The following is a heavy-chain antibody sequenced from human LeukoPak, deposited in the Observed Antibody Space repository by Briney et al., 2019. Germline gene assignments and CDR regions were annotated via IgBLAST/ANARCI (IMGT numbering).Heavy chain of an antibody. CDR3: ARDLSGWYKDWFDP. V-gene: IGHV3-21*01. Sequence: GGSLRLSCVASGFIFSSYAMSWVRQAPGKGLEWVSSISSSSSYIYYADSEKGRFTISRDNAKNSLYLQMNSLRAEDTAVYYCARDLSGWYKDWFDPWGQGTLVTVSS. CDR2: ISSSSSYI. J-gene: IGHJ5*02. CDR1: GFIFSSYA. D-gene: IGHD6-19*01.